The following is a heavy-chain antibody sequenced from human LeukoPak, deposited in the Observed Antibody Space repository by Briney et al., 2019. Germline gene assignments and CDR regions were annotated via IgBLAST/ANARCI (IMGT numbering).Heavy chain of an antibody. D-gene: IGHD3-22*01. J-gene: IGHJ4*02. CDR1: GFTFSSYG. V-gene: IGHV3-33*01. CDR3: ARAYYDSSGYYGY. Sequence: GRSLRLSCAASGFTFSSYGMHWVRQAPGKGLEWVAVIWYDGSNKYYADSVRGRFTISRDNSKNTLYLQMNSLRAEDTAVYYCARAYYDSSGYYGYWGQGTLVTVSS. CDR2: IWYDGSNK.